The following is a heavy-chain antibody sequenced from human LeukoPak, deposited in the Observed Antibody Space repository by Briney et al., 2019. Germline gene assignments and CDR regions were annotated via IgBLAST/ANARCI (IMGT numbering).Heavy chain of an antibody. Sequence: GSLRLSCAVSGFTFSSYEMNCVRQAPGKGLEWVSYISASGSPIYYADSVKGRFTISRDDAKNSLYLQMNSLRAEDTAVYYCAREVSTVTTPFDYWGQGTLVTVSS. CDR1: GFTFSSYE. V-gene: IGHV3-48*03. CDR2: ISASGSPI. D-gene: IGHD4-17*01. CDR3: AREVSTVTTPFDY. J-gene: IGHJ4*02.